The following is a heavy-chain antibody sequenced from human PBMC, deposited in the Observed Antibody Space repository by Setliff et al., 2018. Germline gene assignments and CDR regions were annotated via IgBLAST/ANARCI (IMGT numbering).Heavy chain of an antibody. CDR2: IYPGDSHT. J-gene: IGHJ4*02. CDR1: GYSFSNFW. V-gene: IGHV5-51*01. D-gene: IGHD1-26*01. CDR3: ARSLVGATYSFYFDY. Sequence: GESLKISCKGSGYSFSNFWIGWVRQMPGKGLEWMGIIYPGDSHTRYSPSFQGQVTMSADKSINTDYLQWSNLKASDTAIYYCARSLVGATYSFYFDYLGQGAQVTVSS.